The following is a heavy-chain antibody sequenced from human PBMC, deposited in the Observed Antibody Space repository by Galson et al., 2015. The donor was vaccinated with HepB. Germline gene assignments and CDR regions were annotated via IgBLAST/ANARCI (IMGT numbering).Heavy chain of an antibody. V-gene: IGHV3-20*04. Sequence: SLRLSCAASGFTFDDYGMTWVRQAPGKGLEWVSGINWNGGSTGYADSVKGRFTISRDNAKNSLYLQMNSLRAEDTAFYYCARVAYFDWLPHPFDYWGQGTLVTVPS. D-gene: IGHD3-9*01. CDR1: GFTFDDYG. J-gene: IGHJ4*02. CDR2: INWNGGST. CDR3: ARVAYFDWLPHPFDY.